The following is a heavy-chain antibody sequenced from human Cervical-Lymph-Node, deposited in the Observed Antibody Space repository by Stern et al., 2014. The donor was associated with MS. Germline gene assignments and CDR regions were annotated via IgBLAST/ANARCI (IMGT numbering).Heavy chain of an antibody. D-gene: IGHD3/OR15-3a*01. V-gene: IGHV1-46*01. CDR2: INPSGGSP. CDR3: ARGTGYSYYFDY. Sequence: QMQLVQYGAEVKKPGASVEVSCKASGYTFTDHYIHWVRQAPGQGLEWMGVINPSGGSPTNAKKFQGSVTMTRDSSTSTVHMELSSLRSEDTAVYYCARGTGYSYYFDYWGQGTLVTVSS. J-gene: IGHJ4*02. CDR1: GYTFTDHY.